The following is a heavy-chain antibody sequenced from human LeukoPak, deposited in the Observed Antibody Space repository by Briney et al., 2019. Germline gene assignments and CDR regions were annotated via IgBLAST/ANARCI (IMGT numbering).Heavy chain of an antibody. D-gene: IGHD5-18*01. J-gene: IGHJ6*03. CDR2: IKQDGSDK. CDR1: GFTFSSYW. V-gene: IGHV3-7*01. Sequence: GGSLRLSCAASGFTFSSYWMSWVRQAPGKGLEWVANIKQDGSDKYYVDSVKGRFTVSRDNAKNSLYLQMNSLRAEDTAVYYCARAGGRYSYGYSHYYYYYMDVWGKGTTVTVSS. CDR3: ARAGGRYSYGYSHYYYYYMDV.